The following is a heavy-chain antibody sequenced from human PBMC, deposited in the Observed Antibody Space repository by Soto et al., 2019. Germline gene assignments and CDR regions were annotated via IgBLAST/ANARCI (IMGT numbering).Heavy chain of an antibody. CDR1: GFSLSSNGVG. Sequence: QITLKESGPTLVKPRQTLTLTCTFSGFSLSSNGVGVGWARQPPGKALEWLAFFYWDDDKRYSPSLKNRLSISGGSSKNQWLLTMPHMPPEDTGRYYCASVHPAASRDNYYYTFDVWGHGTTVTVS. J-gene: IGHJ6*02. CDR2: FYWDDDK. D-gene: IGHD6-13*01. V-gene: IGHV2-5*02. CDR3: ASVHPAASRDNYYYTFDV.